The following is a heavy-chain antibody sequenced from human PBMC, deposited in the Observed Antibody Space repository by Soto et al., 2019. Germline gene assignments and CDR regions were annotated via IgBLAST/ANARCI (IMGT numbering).Heavy chain of an antibody. Sequence: ASVKVSCKASGGTFSSYAISWLRQAPGQGLEWMGGIIPIFGTANYAQKFQGRVTITADESTSTAYMELSSLRSEDTAVYYCARDLTYGGNSGSLVYYGMDVWGQGTTVTVSS. CDR1: GGTFSSYA. V-gene: IGHV1-69*13. CDR2: IIPIFGTA. J-gene: IGHJ6*02. CDR3: ARDLTYGGNSGSLVYYGMDV. D-gene: IGHD4-17*01.